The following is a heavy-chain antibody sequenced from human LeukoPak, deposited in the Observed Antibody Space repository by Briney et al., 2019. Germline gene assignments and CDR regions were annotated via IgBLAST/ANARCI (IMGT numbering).Heavy chain of an antibody. D-gene: IGHD6-19*01. V-gene: IGHV3-23*01. CDR2: ISGSGGST. CDR1: GFTFSSYG. J-gene: IGHJ4*02. Sequence: GGSLRLSCAASGFTFSSYGMSWVRQAPGKGLGWVSVISGSGGSTYYADSVKGRFTISRDNSKNTLYLQMNSLRAEDTAVYYCAKALIYSSGWYYFDYWGQGTLVTVSS. CDR3: AKALIYSSGWYYFDY.